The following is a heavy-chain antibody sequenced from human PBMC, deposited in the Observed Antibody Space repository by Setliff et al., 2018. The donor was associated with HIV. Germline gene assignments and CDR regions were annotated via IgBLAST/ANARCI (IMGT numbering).Heavy chain of an antibody. V-gene: IGHV4-34*01. CDR3: ATGMTVAPDY. J-gene: IGHJ4*02. Sequence: SETLSLTCAVYGESFSAYFWSWIRQPPGKGLEWIGLINHSGSTNYNPSLKSRVTISLGTSKNQFSLKMTSVTAADTAVYYCATGMTVAPDYWGQGSLVTVSS. D-gene: IGHD6-19*01. CDR2: INHSGST. CDR1: GESFSAYF.